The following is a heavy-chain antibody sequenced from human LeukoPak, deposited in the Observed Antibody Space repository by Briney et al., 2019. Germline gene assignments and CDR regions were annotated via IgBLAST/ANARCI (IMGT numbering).Heavy chain of an antibody. CDR1: GGSFSGYY. CDR3: ARDDYGDYVWHY. J-gene: IGHJ4*02. D-gene: IGHD4-17*01. V-gene: IGHV4-34*01. Sequence: PSETLSLTCAVYGGSFSGYYWSWIRQPPGKGLEWIGEINHSGSTNYNPSLKSRVTISVDTSKNQFSLKLSSVTAADTAVYYCARDDYGDYVWHYWGRGTLVTVSS. CDR2: INHSGST.